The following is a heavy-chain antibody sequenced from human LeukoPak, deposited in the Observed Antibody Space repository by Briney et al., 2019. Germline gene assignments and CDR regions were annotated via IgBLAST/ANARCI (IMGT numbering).Heavy chain of an antibody. V-gene: IGHV1-18*01. J-gene: IGHJ4*02. Sequence: ASVKVSCKASGYTFTSYGISWVRQAPGQGLEWMGWISAYNGNTNYAQKLQGRVTMTTDTSTGTAYMELRSLRSDDTAVYYCARGSDYDILTGYWESLLYFDYWGQGTLVTVSS. CDR2: ISAYNGNT. CDR1: GYTFTSYG. D-gene: IGHD3-9*01. CDR3: ARGSDYDILTGYWESLLYFDY.